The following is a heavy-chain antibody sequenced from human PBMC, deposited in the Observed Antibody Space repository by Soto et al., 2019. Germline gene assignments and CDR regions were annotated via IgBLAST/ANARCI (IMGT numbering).Heavy chain of an antibody. V-gene: IGHV1-69*12. D-gene: IGHD1-1*01. J-gene: IGHJ6*02. CDR2: IIPIFGNT. CDR1: GGTLNSYA. Sequence: QVQLVQSGVEVKKPGSSVKVSCKASGGTLNSYAIDWVRQAPGQGLEWMGGIIPIFGNTYYAQRLQGRAKLTADESTRTAYKEMSTLTSEDTAVYYCAGGTVTGSEYIFYYYGMDVWGQGTTVIVSS. CDR3: AGGTVTGSEYIFYYYGMDV.